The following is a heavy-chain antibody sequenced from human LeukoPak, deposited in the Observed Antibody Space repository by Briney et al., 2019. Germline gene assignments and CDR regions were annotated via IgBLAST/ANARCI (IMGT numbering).Heavy chain of an antibody. CDR2: IRYDGRNK. V-gene: IGHV3-30*02. Sequence: PGGSLRFSCAASGFTLTSYGMHWVRQAPGKGLQWVAFIRYDGRNKYYGDSGKGRFTISRDNSKNTLFLQMNSLRPEDTAVYYCAKEKGAPAGLFDSWGQGTLVTVSS. D-gene: IGHD6-13*01. CDR1: GFTLTSYG. CDR3: AKEKGAPAGLFDS. J-gene: IGHJ4*02.